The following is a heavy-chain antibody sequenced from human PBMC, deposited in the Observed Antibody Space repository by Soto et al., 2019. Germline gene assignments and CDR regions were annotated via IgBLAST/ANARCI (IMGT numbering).Heavy chain of an antibody. CDR1: GYTFTGYY. Sequence: ASVKVSCKASGYTFTGYYMHWVRQAPGQGLEWMGWINPNSGGTNYAQKFQGWVTMTRDASISTAYMELSRLRSDDTAVYYCAREGYDILTGYFLDYWGQGTLVTVSS. CDR2: INPNSGGT. D-gene: IGHD3-9*01. J-gene: IGHJ4*02. V-gene: IGHV1-2*04. CDR3: AREGYDILTGYFLDY.